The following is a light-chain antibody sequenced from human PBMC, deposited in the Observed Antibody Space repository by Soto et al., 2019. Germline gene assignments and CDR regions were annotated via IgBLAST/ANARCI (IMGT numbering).Light chain of an antibody. V-gene: IGKV1-9*01. CDR3: QQLYSHPLT. Sequence: IQLTQSPSSLSASLGDRVTITCRASQGITSYLAWYQQRPGKAPGLLIYSASTLQSGVPSRFSGSGYGTDFSLTISNLQPENFATYCCQQLYSHPLTFXGGTKVDI. J-gene: IGKJ4*01. CDR1: QGITSY. CDR2: SAS.